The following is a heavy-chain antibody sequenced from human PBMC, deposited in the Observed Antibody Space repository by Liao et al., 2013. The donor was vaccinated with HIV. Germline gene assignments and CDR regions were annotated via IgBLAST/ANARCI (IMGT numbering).Heavy chain of an antibody. V-gene: IGHV4-61*05. CDR1: GGSISSSSYY. CDR2: IYYSGST. CDR3: ARGGSPIYSSSWFDP. Sequence: QLQLQESGPGLVKPSETLSLTCTVSGGSISSSSYYWGWIRQPPGKGLEWIGYIYYSGSTNYNPSLKSRVTISVDTSKNQFSLKLSSVTAADTAVYYCARGGSPIYSSSWFDPWGQGTLVTVSS. J-gene: IGHJ5*02. D-gene: IGHD6-13*01.